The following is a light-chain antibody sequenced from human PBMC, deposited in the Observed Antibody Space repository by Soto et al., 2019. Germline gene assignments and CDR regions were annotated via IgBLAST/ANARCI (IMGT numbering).Light chain of an antibody. V-gene: IGLV2-14*03. CDR3: SSYTTSNTLV. CDR1: SSDVGAYNF. CDR2: DVT. Sequence: QSALTQPASVSGSPGQWITISCTGTSSDVGAYNFVSWYEQHPGKAPKLMIYDVTNRPSGVSSRFSGSKSGNTASLAISGLQAEDEADYYCSSYTTSNTLVFGGGTKVTVL. J-gene: IGLJ2*01.